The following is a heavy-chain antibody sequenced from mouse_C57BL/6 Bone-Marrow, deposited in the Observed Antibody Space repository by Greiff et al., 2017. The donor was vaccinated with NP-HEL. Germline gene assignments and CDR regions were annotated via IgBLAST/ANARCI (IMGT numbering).Heavy chain of an antibody. CDR1: GYTFTSYW. Sequence: QVQLQQPGAELVKPGASVKMSCKASGYTFTSYWITWVKQRPGQGLEWIGDIYPGSGSTNYNEKFKSKATLTVDTSSSTAYMQLSSLTSEDSAVYDCSSKDDYGSRTYFDYWGQGTTLTVSS. CDR3: SSKDDYGSRTYFDY. J-gene: IGHJ2*01. CDR2: IYPGSGST. V-gene: IGHV1-55*01. D-gene: IGHD1-1*01.